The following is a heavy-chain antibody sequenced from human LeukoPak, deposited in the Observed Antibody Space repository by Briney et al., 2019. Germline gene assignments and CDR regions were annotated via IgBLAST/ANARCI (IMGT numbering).Heavy chain of an antibody. J-gene: IGHJ3*02. Sequence: PSETLSLTCTVSGGSISSYYWSWIRQPPGKGLEWIGYTYYSGSTNYNPSLKSRVTISVDTSKNQFSLKLSSVTAADTAVYYCARDFRYSSGWYENDAFDIWGQGTMVTVSS. CDR2: TYYSGST. CDR3: ARDFRYSSGWYENDAFDI. CDR1: GGSISSYY. V-gene: IGHV4-59*01. D-gene: IGHD6-19*01.